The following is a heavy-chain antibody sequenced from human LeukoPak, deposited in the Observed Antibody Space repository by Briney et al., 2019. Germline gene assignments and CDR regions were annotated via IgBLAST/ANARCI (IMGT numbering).Heavy chain of an antibody. J-gene: IGHJ4*02. D-gene: IGHD6-19*01. Sequence: PSETLSLSCTVSGGSIITYYWSWIRQPAGKGLEWIGRIYSSGSPDYNPSLKSRVTISVDTSKNQFSLTLNSVTAADTAVYYCARQGGAVAGRAVDYWGQGTLVSVSS. CDR2: IYSSGSP. V-gene: IGHV4-4*07. CDR1: GGSIITYY. CDR3: ARQGGAVAGRAVDY.